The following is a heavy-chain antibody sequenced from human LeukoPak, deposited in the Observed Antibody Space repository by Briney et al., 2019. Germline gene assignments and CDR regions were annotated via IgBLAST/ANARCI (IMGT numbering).Heavy chain of an antibody. CDR2: INHSGST. CDR1: GVSFSGYY. Sequence: SETLSLTCAVYGVSFSGYYWSWIRQPPGKGLEWIGEINHSGSTNYNPSLKSRVTISVDTSKNQFSLKLSSVTAADTAVYYCARGGKSRIQLCYDYWGQGTLVTVSS. CDR3: ARGGKSRIQLCYDY. V-gene: IGHV4-34*01. D-gene: IGHD5-18*01. J-gene: IGHJ4*02.